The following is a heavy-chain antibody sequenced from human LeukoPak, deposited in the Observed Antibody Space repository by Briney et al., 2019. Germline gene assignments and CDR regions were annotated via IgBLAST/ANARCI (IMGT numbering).Heavy chain of an antibody. CDR3: AKDRSSRWYGDYFDY. CDR1: GFTFSSYG. J-gene: IGHJ4*02. Sequence: PGGSLRLSCAASGFTFSSYGMHWVRQAPGKGLEWVAFIRYGGSNKYYADSVKGRFTISRDNSKNTLYLQMNSLRDEDTAVYYCAKDRSSRWYGDYFDYWGRGTLVTVSS. CDR2: IRYGGSNK. V-gene: IGHV3-30*02. D-gene: IGHD6-13*01.